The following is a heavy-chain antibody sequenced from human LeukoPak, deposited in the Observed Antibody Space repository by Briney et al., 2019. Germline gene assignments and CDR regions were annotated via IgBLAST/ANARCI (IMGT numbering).Heavy chain of an antibody. D-gene: IGHD3-16*01. Sequence: RSGGSLRLSCAASGFTFDDYGMSWVRQAPGKGLEWVSGINWNGGSTGYADSVKGRFTISRDNAKNTLYLQMNSLRAEDTAVYYCARVNVCPRCHFDYWGQGTQVTVSS. CDR2: INWNGGST. CDR3: ARVNVCPRCHFDY. V-gene: IGHV3-20*04. J-gene: IGHJ4*02. CDR1: GFTFDDYG.